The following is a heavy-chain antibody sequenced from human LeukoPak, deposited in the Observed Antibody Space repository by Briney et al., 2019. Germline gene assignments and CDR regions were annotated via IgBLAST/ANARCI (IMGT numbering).Heavy chain of an antibody. CDR2: INHSGST. CDR1: GGSFSGYY. CDR3: ARDPQRNWYFDL. J-gene: IGHJ2*01. Sequence: SETLSLTCAVYGGSFSGYYWSWIRQPPGKGLEWIGEINHSGSTNYNPSLKSRVTISVDRSKNQFSLKLSSVTAADTAVYYCARDPQRNWYFDLWGRGTLVTVSS. V-gene: IGHV4-34*01.